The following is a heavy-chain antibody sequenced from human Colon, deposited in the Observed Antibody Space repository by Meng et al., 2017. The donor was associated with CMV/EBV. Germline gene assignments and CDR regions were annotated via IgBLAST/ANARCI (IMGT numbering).Heavy chain of an antibody. CDR1: GFTFSKTW. J-gene: IGHJ4*02. D-gene: IGHD3-10*01. Sequence: VQLVESGGGLLKPGESLRLACAASGFTFSKTWMNWVRQAPGEGLEWVAFIRHDETKITYADSVKGRFTISRDNSKNTLYLQMNSLRPEDTSVYYCAKDVSGSALWGQGTLVTASS. CDR3: AKDVSGSAL. V-gene: IGHV3-30*02. CDR2: IRHDETKI.